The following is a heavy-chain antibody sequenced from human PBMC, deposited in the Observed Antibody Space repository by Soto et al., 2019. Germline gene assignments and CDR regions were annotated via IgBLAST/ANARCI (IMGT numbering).Heavy chain of an antibody. CDR3: ASGLELRYMEWLFNY. V-gene: IGHV1-69*01. Sequence: QVHLVQSGTEVKKPGSSVKVSCKASGGKFINYGISWVRQAPGQGPEWMGGIIPMFATPNYAQKFQGRVTITADASTSTAYMELSGLRSEDTAVYYCASGLELRYMEWLFNYWGPGTQVIVSS. J-gene: IGHJ4*02. D-gene: IGHD3-3*01. CDR2: IIPMFATP. CDR1: GGKFINYG.